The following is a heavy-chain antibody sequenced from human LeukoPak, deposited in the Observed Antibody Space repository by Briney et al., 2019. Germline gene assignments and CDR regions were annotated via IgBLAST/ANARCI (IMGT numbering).Heavy chain of an antibody. CDR2: IRYDGSNK. Sequence: PGGSLRLSCAASGFTFSSFGMHWVRQAPGKGLEWVGFIRYDGSNKYYADSVKGRFTISRDNSKNTLYLQMNSLRAEDTAVYYCAGQSRLGYCSGGSCYSQPFDPWGQGTLVTVSS. V-gene: IGHV3-30*02. CDR3: AGQSRLGYCSGGSCYSQPFDP. D-gene: IGHD2-15*01. CDR1: GFTFSSFG. J-gene: IGHJ5*02.